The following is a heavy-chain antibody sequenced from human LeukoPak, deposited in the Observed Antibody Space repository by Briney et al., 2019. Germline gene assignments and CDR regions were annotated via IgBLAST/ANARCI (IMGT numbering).Heavy chain of an antibody. CDR3: ASGLQYCSSTSCPFLHYYGMDV. CDR2: IIPIFGTA. CDR1: GGTFISYA. V-gene: IGHV1-69*13. J-gene: IGHJ6*02. Sequence: VASVTVSCMASGGTFISYAISWVPHAPGQGLEWMGEIIPIFGTANDAQKFQGTVTITADESTSTAYMELSSLRSEDTAVYYCASGLQYCSSTSCPFLHYYGMDVWGQGTTVTVSS. D-gene: IGHD2-2*01.